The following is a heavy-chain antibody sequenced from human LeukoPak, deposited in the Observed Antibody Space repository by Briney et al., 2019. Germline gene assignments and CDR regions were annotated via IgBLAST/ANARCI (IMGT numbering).Heavy chain of an antibody. CDR3: ARDGPIAAAGHGDHYYYMDV. Sequence: GGSLRLSCAASGFTFSDYYMSWIRQAPGKGLEWVSYISSSGSTIYYADSVKGRFTISRDNAKNSLYLQMNSLRAEDTAVYYCARDGPIAAAGHGDHYYYMDVWGKGTTVTVSS. CDR2: ISSSGSTI. D-gene: IGHD6-13*01. V-gene: IGHV3-11*04. J-gene: IGHJ6*03. CDR1: GFTFSDYY.